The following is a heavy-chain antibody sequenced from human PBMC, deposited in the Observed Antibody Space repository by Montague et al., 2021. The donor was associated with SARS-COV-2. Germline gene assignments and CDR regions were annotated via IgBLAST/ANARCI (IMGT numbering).Heavy chain of an antibody. CDR2: ISYDGSNK. CDR3: ARDNYDYVWGSYRYIY. V-gene: IGHV3-30*04. Sequence: SLRLSCAASGFTFSSYAMHWVHQAPGKGLEWVAVISYDGSNKYYADSVXGLFTISRDNSRNTLYLQMNSLRAEDTAVYYCARDNYDYVWGSYRYIYWGQGTLVTVSS. D-gene: IGHD3-16*02. CDR1: GFTFSSYA. J-gene: IGHJ4*02.